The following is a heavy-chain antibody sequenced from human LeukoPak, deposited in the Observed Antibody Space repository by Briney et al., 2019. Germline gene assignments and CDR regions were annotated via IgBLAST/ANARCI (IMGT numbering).Heavy chain of an antibody. CDR2: ISSSSSSTM. J-gene: IGHJ4*02. CDR3: ARLQGSGSFSSFDY. Sequence: GGSLRLSCAASGFTFSTYSMNWVRQTPGKGLEWVSYISSSSSSTMYYADSVKGRFIISRDNAKNSLSLQMYSLRAEDTAVYYCARLQGSGSFSSFDYWGQGTLVTVSS. V-gene: IGHV3-48*01. D-gene: IGHD3-10*01. CDR1: GFTFSTYS.